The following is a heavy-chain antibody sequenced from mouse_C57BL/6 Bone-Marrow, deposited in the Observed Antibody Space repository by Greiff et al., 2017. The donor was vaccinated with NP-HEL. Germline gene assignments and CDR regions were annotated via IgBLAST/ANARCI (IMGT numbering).Heavy chain of an antibody. CDR1: GFTFTDYG. D-gene: IGHD2-1*01. J-gene: IGHJ3*01. CDR3: AREYGNYTWFAY. V-gene: IGHV5-17*01. CDR2: ICSVSSTI. Sequence: EVPLVESGGGLVKPGGSLKLSCAASGFTFTDYGMHWVRPAPETGLALVAYICSVSSTIYYADTVKGRFTISRDNAKNTLFLQMTSLESEDTAMYYCAREYGNYTWFAYWGQGTLVTVSA.